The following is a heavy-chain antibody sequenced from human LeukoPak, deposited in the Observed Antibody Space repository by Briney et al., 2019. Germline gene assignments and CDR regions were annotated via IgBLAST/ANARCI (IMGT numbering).Heavy chain of an antibody. CDR3: ALLADYGGLRGGLDYYGMDV. CDR1: GFTFSSYS. V-gene: IGHV3-21*01. CDR2: ISSSSSYI. Sequence: GGSLRLSCAASGFTFSSYSMNWVRQAPGKGLEWVSSISSSSSYIYYADSVKGRFTISRDNAKNSLYLQMNSLRAEDTAVYYCALLADYGGLRGGLDYYGMDVWGQGTTVTVSS. J-gene: IGHJ6*02. D-gene: IGHD4-23*01.